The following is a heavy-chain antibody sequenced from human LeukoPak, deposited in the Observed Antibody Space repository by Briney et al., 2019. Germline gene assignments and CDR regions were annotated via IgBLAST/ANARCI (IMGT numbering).Heavy chain of an antibody. D-gene: IGHD3-22*01. Sequence: ASVNVSCKASGYSFNAYYIHWVRQAPGQGLEWMGRINPNSGDTNFAQRFQGRVTMTRDTSISTAYMELSRLMSDDTDTAVYYCARAYYYDSSAYYYDSWGQGSLVTVSS. V-gene: IGHV1-2*06. J-gene: IGHJ5*01. CDR2: INPNSGDT. CDR1: GYSFNAYY. CDR3: ARAYYYDSSAYYYDS.